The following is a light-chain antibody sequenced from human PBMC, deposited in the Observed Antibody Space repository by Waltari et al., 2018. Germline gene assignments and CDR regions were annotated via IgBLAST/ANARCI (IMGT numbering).Light chain of an antibody. Sequence: EIVLTQSPGTLSVSPGEGATLSCRASQTISSKYIAWYQQKPGQAPRLLISGASSRATGIPDRFSGSGSGTDFTLIISRLEPEDFAVYYCQHYDDSPLTFGQGTRVDIK. CDR3: QHYDDSPLT. CDR1: QTISSKY. J-gene: IGKJ1*01. CDR2: GAS. V-gene: IGKV3-20*01.